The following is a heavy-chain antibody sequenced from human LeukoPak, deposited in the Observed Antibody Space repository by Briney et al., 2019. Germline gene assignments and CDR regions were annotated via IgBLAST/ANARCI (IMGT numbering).Heavy chain of an antibody. CDR1: GFNFGNYW. CDR3: VRDWDHFDFDS. V-gene: IGHV3-74*01. Sequence: GGSLRLSCAASGFNFGNYWMHWVRQAPGKGLVWVSRIEGDGSHTIYADSVKGRFTISRDNAKNTLYLQMKSLRAEDTAVYYCVRDWDHFDFDSWGQGTLVTVSS. CDR2: IEGDGSHT. D-gene: IGHD3-9*01. J-gene: IGHJ5*01.